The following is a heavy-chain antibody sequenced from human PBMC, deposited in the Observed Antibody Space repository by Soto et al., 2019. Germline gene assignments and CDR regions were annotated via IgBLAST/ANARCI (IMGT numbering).Heavy chain of an antibody. CDR3: VRNLYEYTNSSWFGP. CDR1: GGTLSGYT. CDR2: IIPLLDTA. V-gene: IGHV1-69*08. Sequence: SVKVSCKASGGTLSGYTFSWVRQAPGQGLEWMGRIIPLLDTADYAQKFQGRVTITADKSTSTTYMELSSLRSEDTAVYYCVRNLYEYTNSSWFGPWGQGTLVTVSS. D-gene: IGHD2-8*01. J-gene: IGHJ5*02.